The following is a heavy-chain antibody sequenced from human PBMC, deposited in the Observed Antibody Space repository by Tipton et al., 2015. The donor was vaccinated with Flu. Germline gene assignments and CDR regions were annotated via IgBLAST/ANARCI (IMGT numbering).Heavy chain of an antibody. CDR1: GGSFSGYY. J-gene: IGHJ6*03. CDR2: INHSGST. CDR3: ARGRRAGAMIVANYYMDV. V-gene: IGHV4-34*01. Sequence: TLSLTCAVYGGSFSGYYWSWIRQPPGKGLEWIGEINHSGSTNYNPSLKSRVTISVDTSKNQFSLKLSSVTAADTAVYYCARGRRAGAMIVANYYMDVWGKGTTVTVSS. D-gene: IGHD3-22*01.